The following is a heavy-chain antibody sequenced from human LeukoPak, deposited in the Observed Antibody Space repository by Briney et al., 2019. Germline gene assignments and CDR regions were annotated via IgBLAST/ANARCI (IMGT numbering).Heavy chain of an antibody. CDR1: GFTFSSYS. V-gene: IGHV3-21*01. D-gene: IGHD6-13*01. Sequence: GGSLRLSCAASGFTFSSYSMNWVRQAPGKGLEWVSSISSSSSYIYYADSVKGRFTISRDNAKNSLYLQMNSLRAEDTAVYYCARVSRGIAAAEPVFDYGGQGTLVTVSS. J-gene: IGHJ4*02. CDR2: ISSSSSYI. CDR3: ARVSRGIAAAEPVFDY.